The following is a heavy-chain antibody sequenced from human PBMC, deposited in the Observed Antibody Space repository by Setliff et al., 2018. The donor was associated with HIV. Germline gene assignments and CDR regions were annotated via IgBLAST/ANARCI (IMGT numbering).Heavy chain of an antibody. D-gene: IGHD3-10*01. V-gene: IGHV3-23*01. J-gene: IGHJ6*03. CDR1: GFTFNYHA. Sequence: PGGSLRLSCAASGFTFNYHAMTWVRQAPGKGLEWVSGISGSGDSTFYAHSVRGRFTISRDDARKSLYLQMDNVGVEDTAVYYCARSRGIGNYHWDVWGTGTTVTVSS. CDR2: ISGSGDST. CDR3: ARSRGIGNYHWDV.